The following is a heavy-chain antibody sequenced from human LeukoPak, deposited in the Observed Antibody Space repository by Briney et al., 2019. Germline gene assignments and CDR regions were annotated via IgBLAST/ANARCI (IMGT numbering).Heavy chain of an antibody. V-gene: IGHV1-69*05. D-gene: IGHD1-26*01. CDR3: ARGALVGAIGY. Sequence: GSSVKVSCKASGGTFSSYAISLVRQAPGQGLEWMGRIIPIFGTANYAQKFQGRVTITTDESTSTAYMELSSLRSEDTAVYYCARGALVGAIGYWGQGTLVTVSS. CDR1: GGTFSSYA. J-gene: IGHJ4*02. CDR2: IIPIFGTA.